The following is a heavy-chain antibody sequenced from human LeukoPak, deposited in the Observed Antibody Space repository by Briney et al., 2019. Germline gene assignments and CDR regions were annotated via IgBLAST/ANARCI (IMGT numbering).Heavy chain of an antibody. CDR1: GFTFSSYA. Sequence: PGGSLRLSCAASGFTFSSYAMSWVRQAPGKGLEWVSAISGSGGSTYYADSVKGRFTISRDNSKNTLYLQMNSLRAEDTAVYYCATYGSGSYGAFAFDIWGQGTMVTVSS. D-gene: IGHD3-10*01. V-gene: IGHV3-23*01. J-gene: IGHJ3*02. CDR3: ATYGSGSYGAFAFDI. CDR2: ISGSGGST.